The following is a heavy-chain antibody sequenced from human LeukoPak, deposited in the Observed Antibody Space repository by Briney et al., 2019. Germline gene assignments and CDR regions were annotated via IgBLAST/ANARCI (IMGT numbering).Heavy chain of an antibody. Sequence: PPGGSLRLSCVVSGLTVSSNYMSWVRQAPGKGLEWVSVIYSGGTTNYADSVKGRFIVHRDNSKNTLYLQMNSLRAEDTAVYYCASKLTMGYWGQGTLVNVSS. V-gene: IGHV3-66*01. CDR2: IYSGGTT. D-gene: IGHD1-1*01. CDR1: GLTVSSNY. CDR3: ASKLTMGY. J-gene: IGHJ4*02.